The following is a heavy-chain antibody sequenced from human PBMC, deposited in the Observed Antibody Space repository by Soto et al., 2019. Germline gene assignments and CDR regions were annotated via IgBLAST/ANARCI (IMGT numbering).Heavy chain of an antibody. CDR2: FAPEDGET. Sequence: ASVKVSCKASGYTFTGYYMHWVRQAPGKGLEWMGGFAPEDGETIYAQKFQGRVTMTEDTSTDTAYMELSSLRSEDTAVYYCATVRTVVPAALGWFDPWGQGTLVTVSS. CDR3: ATVRTVVPAALGWFDP. V-gene: IGHV1-24*01. CDR1: GYTFTGYY. J-gene: IGHJ5*02. D-gene: IGHD2-2*01.